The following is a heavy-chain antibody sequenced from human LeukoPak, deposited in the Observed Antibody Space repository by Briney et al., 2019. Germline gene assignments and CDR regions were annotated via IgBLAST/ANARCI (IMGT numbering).Heavy chain of an antibody. Sequence: GSLRLSCAASGFTFSDYAMHWVRQAPGKGLEWVALISYDGGNKYYADSLKGRFTISRDNSRNTLYLQMNSLRPEDTAVYYCAKILGVFDYWGQGTLVTVSP. V-gene: IGHV3-30*18. CDR3: AKILGVFDY. CDR2: ISYDGGNK. D-gene: IGHD3-16*01. CDR1: GFTFSDYA. J-gene: IGHJ4*02.